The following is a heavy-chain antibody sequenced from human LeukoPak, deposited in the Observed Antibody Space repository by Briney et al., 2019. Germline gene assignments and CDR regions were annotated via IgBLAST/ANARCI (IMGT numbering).Heavy chain of an antibody. CDR3: ASRGYSFNGMDV. V-gene: IGHV3-21*01. Sequence: GSLRLSCAASGFTFSSYSMNWVRQAPGKGLEWVSSISSSSSYIYYADSVKGRFTISRDNAKNSLYLQMNSLRAEDTAVYYCASRGYSFNGMDVWGQGTTVTVSS. CDR1: GFTFSSYS. J-gene: IGHJ6*02. D-gene: IGHD5-18*01. CDR2: ISSSSSYI.